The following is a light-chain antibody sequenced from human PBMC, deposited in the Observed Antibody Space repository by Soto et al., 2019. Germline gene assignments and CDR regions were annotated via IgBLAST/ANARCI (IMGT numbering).Light chain of an antibody. V-gene: IGLV2-23*01. CDR2: EGT. CDR1: SSDVENYNL. CDR3: CSYAGSGTWV. J-gene: IGLJ3*02. Sequence: QSALTQPASVSGSPGQSITISCTGTSSDVENYNLVSWYQQYPGKAPKLIIYEGTKRPSGVSYRFSGSKSGNTASPTISGLQAEDEADYYCCSYAGSGTWVFGGGTQLTVL.